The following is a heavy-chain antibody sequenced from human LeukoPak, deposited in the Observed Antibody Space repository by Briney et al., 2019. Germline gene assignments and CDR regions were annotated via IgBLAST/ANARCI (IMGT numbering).Heavy chain of an antibody. CDR2: INHSGST. CDR3: ARHRSWNYGLKHYFDY. V-gene: IGHV4-34*01. D-gene: IGHD1-7*01. Sequence: SETLSLTCAVYGGSFSGYYWSWIRQPPGQGLEWMGEINHSGSTNYNPCIKGRVNISVDTSQNQFSLQLSSVTAADTAVYYCARHRSWNYGLKHYFDYWGEGTLVTVSS. J-gene: IGHJ4*02. CDR1: GGSFSGYY.